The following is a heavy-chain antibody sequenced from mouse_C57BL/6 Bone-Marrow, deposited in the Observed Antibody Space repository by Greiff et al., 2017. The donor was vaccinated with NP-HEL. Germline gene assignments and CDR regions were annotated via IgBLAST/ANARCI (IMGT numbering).Heavy chain of an antibody. Sequence: EVQLQESGGGLVQPGGSLKLSCAASGFTFSDYGMAWVRQAPRKGPEWVAFISNLAYSIYYADTVTGRFTISRENAKNTLYLEMSSLRSEDTAMYYCARRGVYSNYPYWYFDVWGTGTTVTVSS. V-gene: IGHV5-15*01. CDR2: ISNLAYSI. J-gene: IGHJ1*03. D-gene: IGHD2-5*01. CDR3: ARRGVYSNYPYWYFDV. CDR1: GFTFSDYG.